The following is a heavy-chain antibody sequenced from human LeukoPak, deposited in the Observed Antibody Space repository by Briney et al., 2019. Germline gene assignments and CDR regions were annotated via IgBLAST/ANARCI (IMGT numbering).Heavy chain of an antibody. Sequence: GGSLRLSCAASGFTFSSYSMNWVRQAPGKGLEWVSSISSSSSYIYYADSVKGRFTISRDNAKNSLYLQMNSQRAEDTAVYYCARPYNKRLYSSGRAGWFDPWGQGTLVTVSS. CDR2: ISSSSSYI. CDR3: ARPYNKRLYSSGRAGWFDP. V-gene: IGHV3-21*01. CDR1: GFTFSSYS. D-gene: IGHD6-19*01. J-gene: IGHJ5*02.